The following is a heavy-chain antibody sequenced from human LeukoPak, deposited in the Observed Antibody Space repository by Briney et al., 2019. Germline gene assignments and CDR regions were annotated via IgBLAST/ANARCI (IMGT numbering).Heavy chain of an antibody. CDR3: ARAAAPYGSGSQPPYWYFDL. CDR1: GLSFGTYS. CDR2: ISSSGSTK. Sequence: PGGSLRLSCAAFGLSFGTYSMNWVRQAPGKGLEWVSYISSSGSTKYYADSVKGRFTISRDNAKNSLYLQMNSLRAGDTAVYYCARAAAPYGSGSQPPYWYFDLWGRGTLVTVSS. V-gene: IGHV3-48*04. D-gene: IGHD3-10*01. J-gene: IGHJ2*01.